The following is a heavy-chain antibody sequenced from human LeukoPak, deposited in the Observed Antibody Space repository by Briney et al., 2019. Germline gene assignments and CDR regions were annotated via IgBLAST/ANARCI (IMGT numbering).Heavy chain of an antibody. CDR2: ISSSSSTI. J-gene: IGHJ4*02. CDR3: ARDPGDIVVVPAAIDY. D-gene: IGHD2-2*01. CDR1: GFTFSSYS. V-gene: IGHV3-48*02. Sequence: GGSLRLSCAASGFTFSSYSMNWVRQAPGKGLEWVSYISSSSSTIYYADSMKGRFTISRDNAKNSLYLQMNSLRDEDTAVYYCARDPGDIVVVPAAIDYWGQGTLVTVSS.